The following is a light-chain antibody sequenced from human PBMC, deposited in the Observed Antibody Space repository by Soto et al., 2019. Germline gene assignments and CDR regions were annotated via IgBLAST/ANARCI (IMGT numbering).Light chain of an antibody. V-gene: IGKV3-20*01. CDR2: DAS. Sequence: EIVLTQSPGTLSVSPGERATLSCRASQSICRNYLAWYQQKPGQAPRLLIYDASSKASGIPDRFSGSASWKDFTLTISRLEPEDFAVYYCHQYASSPLTFGGGAKVETK. CDR1: QSICRNY. CDR3: HQYASSPLT. J-gene: IGKJ4*01.